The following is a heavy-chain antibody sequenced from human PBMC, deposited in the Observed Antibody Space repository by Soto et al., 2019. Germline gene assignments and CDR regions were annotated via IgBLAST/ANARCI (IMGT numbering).Heavy chain of an antibody. D-gene: IGHD6-13*01. J-gene: IGHJ6*02. CDR2: IKSKTDGGTT. CDR3: TSSGYSSSWYGGGGREDYYYYGTDV. CDR1: GFTFSNAW. V-gene: IGHV3-15*01. Sequence: GGSLRLSCAASGFTFSNAWISWVRPAPGKGLEWVGRIKSKTDGGTTDYAAPVKGRFTISRDDSKNTLQLQMNSLKTEDTAVYYCTSSGYSSSWYGGGGREDYYYYGTDVWGQGTTVTVSS.